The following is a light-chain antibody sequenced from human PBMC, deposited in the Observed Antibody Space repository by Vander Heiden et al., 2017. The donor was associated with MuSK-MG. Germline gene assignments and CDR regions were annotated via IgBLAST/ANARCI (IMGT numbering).Light chain of an antibody. J-gene: IGKJ1*01. CDR3: QQDNSYWT. CDR2: DAS. Sequence: DIQMTQSPSTLSASLGDRVTITCRASQSISSRLAWYQQKPGKAPNLLIYDASRLQSGVPSRFSGSGSGTEFTLTISSLQPDDFATYYCQQDNSYWTFGQGTKVEIK. V-gene: IGKV1-5*01. CDR1: QSISSR.